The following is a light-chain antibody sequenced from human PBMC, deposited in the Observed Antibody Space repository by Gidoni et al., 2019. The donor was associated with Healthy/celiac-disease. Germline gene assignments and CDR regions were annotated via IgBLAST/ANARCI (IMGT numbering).Light chain of an antibody. V-gene: IGKV3-11*01. J-gene: IGKJ2*04. Sequence: EIVLTQSPATLSLSPGERATLSCRASQSVSSYLAWYQQKPGQAPRLLIYDASNRATGIPARFSGSGSGTDFTHTISSLEPEDFAVYYCQQRSNWPMCSFGQXTKLEIK. CDR3: QQRSNWPMCS. CDR1: QSVSSY. CDR2: DAS.